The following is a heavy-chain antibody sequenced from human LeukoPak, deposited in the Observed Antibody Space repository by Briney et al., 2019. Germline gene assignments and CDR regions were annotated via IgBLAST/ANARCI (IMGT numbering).Heavy chain of an antibody. CDR2: INPNSGGT. Sequence: YMHWVRQXPGQGLEWMGWINPNSGGTNYAQTFQGRVTMTRDTSISTAYMELSRLRSDDTAVYYCARVNGDHYGMDVWGQGTTVTVSS. V-gene: IGHV1-2*02. CDR3: ARVNGDHYGMDV. D-gene: IGHD2-21*02. CDR1: Y. J-gene: IGHJ6*02.